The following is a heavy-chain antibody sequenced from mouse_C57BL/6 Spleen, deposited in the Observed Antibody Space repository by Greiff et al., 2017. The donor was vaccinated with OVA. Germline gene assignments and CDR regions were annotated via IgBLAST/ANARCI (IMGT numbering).Heavy chain of an antibody. CDR2: IDPSDSYT. D-gene: IGHD4-1*01. J-gene: IGHJ4*01. CDR1: GYTFTSYW. V-gene: IGHV1-69*01. Sequence: VQLQQPGAELVMPGASVKLSCKASGYTFTSYWMHWVKQRPGQGLEWIGEIDPSDSYTNYNQKFKGKSTLTVDKSSSTAYMQLSSLTSEDSAVYYCARSPNWDDYYAMDYWGQGTSVTVSS. CDR3: ARSPNWDDYYAMDY.